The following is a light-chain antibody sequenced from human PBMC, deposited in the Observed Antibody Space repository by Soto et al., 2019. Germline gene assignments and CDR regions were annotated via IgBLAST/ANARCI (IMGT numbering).Light chain of an antibody. V-gene: IGKV1-5*01. J-gene: IGKJ1*01. CDR1: QSISSW. Sequence: DIQLTKSPSTLSASVGDRVTITCRASQSISSWLAWYQQKPGKAPKLLIYDASSLESGVPSRFSGSGSGTEFTLPISSLQPDDFATYYCQQYNSYSWTFGQGTKVDIK. CDR3: QQYNSYSWT. CDR2: DAS.